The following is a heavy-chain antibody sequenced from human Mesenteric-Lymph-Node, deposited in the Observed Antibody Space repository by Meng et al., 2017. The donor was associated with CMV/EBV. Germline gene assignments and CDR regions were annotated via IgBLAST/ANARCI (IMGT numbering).Heavy chain of an antibody. V-gene: IGHV3-33*01. CDR1: GFTFTNYA. Sequence: GESLKISCAASGFTFTNYAMHWVRQAPGEGLEWVAVIWSHGSNKYYADSVKDRFTISRDNSKNTLYLQITSLRAEDTAVYYCARDGYSRPFDYWGQGTLVTVS. J-gene: IGHJ4*02. CDR3: ARDGYSRPFDY. CDR2: IWSHGSNK. D-gene: IGHD5-18*01.